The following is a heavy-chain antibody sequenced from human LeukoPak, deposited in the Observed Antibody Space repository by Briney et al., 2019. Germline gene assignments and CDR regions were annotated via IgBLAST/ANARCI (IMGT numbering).Heavy chain of an antibody. D-gene: IGHD5-24*01. V-gene: IGHV4-39*07. CDR3: ARVRDGYNRPYFDY. CDR1: GGSISSSSYY. Sequence: SETLSLTCTDSGGSISSSSYYWGWIRQPPGKGLEWIGSIYYSGSTYYNPSLKSRVTISVDTSKNQFSLKLSSVTAADTAVYYCARVRDGYNRPYFDYWGQGTLVTVSS. J-gene: IGHJ4*02. CDR2: IYYSGST.